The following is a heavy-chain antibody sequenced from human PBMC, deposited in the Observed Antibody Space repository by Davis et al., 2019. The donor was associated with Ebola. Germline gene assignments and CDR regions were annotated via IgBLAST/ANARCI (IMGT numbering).Heavy chain of an antibody. V-gene: IGHV3-30*01. CDR1: GFTFSSYA. J-gene: IGHJ3*02. CDR2: ISYDGSDK. D-gene: IGHD3-22*01. CDR3: ARTYYYDSSGYRNAFDI. Sequence: GESLKISCAASGFTFSSYAMHWVRQAPGKGLEWLTVISYDGSDKYYADSVKGRFTISRDNSKNTLYLQMNSLRAEDTAVYYCARTYYYDSSGYRNAFDIWGQGTVVTVSS.